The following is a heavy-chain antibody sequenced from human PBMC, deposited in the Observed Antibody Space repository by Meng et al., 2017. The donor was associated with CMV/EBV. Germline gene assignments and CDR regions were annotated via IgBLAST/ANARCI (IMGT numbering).Heavy chain of an antibody. CDR1: GYTFTSYD. V-gene: IGHV1-8*03. CDR3: ARRSVVVPAAPWTYYDFWSGYYTEGYYYYGMDV. Sequence: ASVKVSCKASGYTFTSYDINWVRQATGQGLEWMGWMNPNSGNTGYAQKLQGRVTITRNTSISTAYMELSSLRSEDTAVYYCARRSVVVPAAPWTYYDFWSGYYTEGYYYYGMDVWGQGTTVTVSS. J-gene: IGHJ6*02. D-gene: IGHD3-3*01. CDR2: MNPNSGNT.